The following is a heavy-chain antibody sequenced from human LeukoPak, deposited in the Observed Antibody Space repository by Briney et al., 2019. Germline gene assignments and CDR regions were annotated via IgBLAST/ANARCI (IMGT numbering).Heavy chain of an antibody. CDR1: GFTFSSYA. J-gene: IGHJ4*02. CDR3: AKLGAGDYPYFFDS. CDR2: ISGSGANT. V-gene: IGHV3-23*01. Sequence: GGSLRLSCAASGFTFSSYAMSWVRQAPGKGLEWVSAISGSGANTYYADSVQGRFTVSRDNSKNTLYLQMNSLRAEGTAVDYCAKLGAGDYPYFFDSWGQGTLVTVSS. D-gene: IGHD4-17*01.